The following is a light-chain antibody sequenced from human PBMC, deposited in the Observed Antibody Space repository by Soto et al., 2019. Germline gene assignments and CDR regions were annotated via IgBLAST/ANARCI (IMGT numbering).Light chain of an antibody. CDR3: QQSYSTPYT. CDR2: SAS. V-gene: IGKV1-17*01. J-gene: IGKJ2*01. Sequence: DIPMTQSPSSLSASVGDRVTITCRASQGIRDALGWYQQKPGKVPKRLIYSASNLQSGVPSRFSGSGSETEFTLTISSLQPEDFATYYCQQSYSTPYTFGQGTKLEIK. CDR1: QGIRDA.